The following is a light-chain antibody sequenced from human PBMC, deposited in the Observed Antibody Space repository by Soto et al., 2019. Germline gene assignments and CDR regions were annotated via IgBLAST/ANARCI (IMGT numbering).Light chain of an antibody. CDR3: QQYKSYCT. J-gene: IGKJ2*02. Sequence: DVQMTQSPSTLSASVGDRVTITCRASQNIDRWLACYQQKPGKAPQLLIYKASTLQSGVPSRFSGSGSGTEFTLTISSLQADDFATYYCQQYKSYCTFGQGTKVDIK. V-gene: IGKV1-5*03. CDR1: QNIDRW. CDR2: KAS.